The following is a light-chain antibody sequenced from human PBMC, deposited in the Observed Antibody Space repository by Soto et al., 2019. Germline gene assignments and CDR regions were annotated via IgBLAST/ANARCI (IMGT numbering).Light chain of an antibody. Sequence: QSALTQPASVSGSPGQSIAISCTGTSSDVGGYNYVTWYQQHPGKAPKLMIYDVSNRPSVVSDRFSGSKSGNTASLTISGLQAEDEGDYYCNSYTSSSTYVFGTGTKLTVL. CDR1: SSDVGGYNY. V-gene: IGLV2-14*03. CDR2: DVS. CDR3: NSYTSSSTYV. J-gene: IGLJ1*01.